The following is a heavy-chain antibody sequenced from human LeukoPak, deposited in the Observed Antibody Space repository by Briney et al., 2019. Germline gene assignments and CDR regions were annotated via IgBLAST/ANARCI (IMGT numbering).Heavy chain of an antibody. D-gene: IGHD3-10*01. J-gene: IGHJ6*03. V-gene: IGHV1-69*01. Sequence: GSSVKVSCKASGGTFSSYAISWVRQAPGQGLEWMGGIIPIFGTANYAQKFQGRVTITADESTSTAYMELSSLRSEDTAVYYCARGRRTTMVRGVNYYYMDVWGKGTTVTVSS. CDR3: ARGRRTTMVRGVNYYYMDV. CDR1: GGTFSSYA. CDR2: IIPIFGTA.